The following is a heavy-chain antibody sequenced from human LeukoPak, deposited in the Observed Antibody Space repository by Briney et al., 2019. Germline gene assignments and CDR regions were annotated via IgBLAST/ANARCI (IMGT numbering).Heavy chain of an antibody. V-gene: IGHV3-23*01. CDR2: ITGGGGTT. Sequence: GGSLRLSCEASGLTFSSYGMSWVRQAPGKGLQWVSAITGGGGTTYYADSVKGRFTISRDNSKNMLYLQMNSLRAEDTAVYYCAKELSSGWYSEFDYWGQGTLVTVSS. CDR3: AKELSSGWYSEFDY. CDR1: GLTFSSYG. D-gene: IGHD6-19*01. J-gene: IGHJ4*02.